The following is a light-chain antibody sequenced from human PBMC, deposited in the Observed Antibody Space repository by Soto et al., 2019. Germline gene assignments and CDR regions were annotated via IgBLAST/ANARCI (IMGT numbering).Light chain of an antibody. J-gene: IGKJ1*01. CDR2: AAS. CDR3: KQYNTYLWT. CDR1: QSISSY. Sequence: DIQMTQSPSSLSASVGDRVTITCRASQSISSYLNWYQQKPGKAPKLLIYAASSLQSGVPSRFSGSGSGTDFTLTIRSLQPEDFATYYCKQYNTYLWTFGQGTKVDIK. V-gene: IGKV1-39*01.